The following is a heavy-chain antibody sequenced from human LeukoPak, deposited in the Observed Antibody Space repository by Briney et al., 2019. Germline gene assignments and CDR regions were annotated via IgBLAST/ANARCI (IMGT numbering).Heavy chain of an antibody. D-gene: IGHD2/OR15-2a*01. CDR2: ISSDGTNK. V-gene: IGHV3-30-3*01. J-gene: IGHJ4*02. CDR1: GFTFRSYA. CDR3: AKVHSFLFDY. Sequence: GGSLRLSCVASGFTFRSYAMHWVRQAPGKGLEWVIVISSDGTNKYYADSVKGRFTVSRDNSKNTLYLQMNSLRAEDTAVYYCAKVHSFLFDYWGQGTLVTVSS.